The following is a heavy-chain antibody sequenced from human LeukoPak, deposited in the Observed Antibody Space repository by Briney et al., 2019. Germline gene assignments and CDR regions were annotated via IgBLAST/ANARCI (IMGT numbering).Heavy chain of an antibody. D-gene: IGHD6-6*01. CDR1: GYTFTSYG. J-gene: IGHJ6*03. Sequence: ASVKVSCKASGYTFTSYGISWVRQASGQGLEWMGWISAYNGNTNYAQKLQGRVTMTTDTSTSTAYMELRSLRSDDTAVYYCARHSSSSYYYYYYMDVWGKGTTVTVSS. CDR3: ARHSSSSYYYYYYMDV. CDR2: ISAYNGNT. V-gene: IGHV1-18*01.